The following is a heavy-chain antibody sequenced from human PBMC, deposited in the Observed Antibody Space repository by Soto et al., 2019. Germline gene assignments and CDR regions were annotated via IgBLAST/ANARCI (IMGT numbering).Heavy chain of an antibody. CDR3: ARQVVDGTVAGTGSFDY. V-gene: IGHV4-39*01. D-gene: IGHD6-19*01. J-gene: IGHJ4*02. CDR2: FYYSGST. CDR1: GGSISSYY. Sequence: SETLSLTCTVSGGSISSYYWVWIRQPPGKGLEWIGSFYYSGSTYYNPSLKSRVTISVDTSEKQFSLKLSSVTAADTAVYYCARQVVDGTVAGTGSFDYWGQGTLVTVSS.